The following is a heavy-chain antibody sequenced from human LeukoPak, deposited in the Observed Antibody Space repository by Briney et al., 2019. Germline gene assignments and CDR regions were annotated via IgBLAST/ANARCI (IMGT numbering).Heavy chain of an antibody. CDR3: ARVPTYYYDSSGYYLDY. Sequence: PSETLSLTCTVSGGSISSGDYYWSWIRQPPGKGLEWIGYIYYSGSTYYNPSLKSPVTISVDTSKNQFSLKLSSVTAADTAVYYCARVPTYYYDSSGYYLDYWGQGTLVTVSS. V-gene: IGHV4-30-4*08. CDR1: GGSISSGDYY. J-gene: IGHJ4*02. D-gene: IGHD3-22*01. CDR2: IYYSGST.